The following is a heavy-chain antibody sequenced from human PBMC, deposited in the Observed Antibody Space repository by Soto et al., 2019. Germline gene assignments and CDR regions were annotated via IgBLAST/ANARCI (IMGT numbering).Heavy chain of an antibody. CDR3: ARESGENWTYEAH. J-gene: IGHJ1*01. V-gene: IGHV4-4*07. CDR1: GAYISDFS. CDR2: IIVNGNT. D-gene: IGHD1-7*01. Sequence: QVQQLESGPGLVKPWDTLSLTCTVSGAYISDFSWSWIRQPAGKGLEWIGRIIVNGNTRYNPSFRSRVTMSMDTSRNQFSLNLQSATAADTALYYCARESGENWTYEAHWGQGTLVTVSS.